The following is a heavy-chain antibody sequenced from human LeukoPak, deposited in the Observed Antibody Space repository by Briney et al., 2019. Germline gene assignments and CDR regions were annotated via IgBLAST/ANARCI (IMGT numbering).Heavy chain of an antibody. J-gene: IGHJ4*02. V-gene: IGHV4-59*01. D-gene: IGHD6-13*01. Sequence: KPSETLSLTCTVSGGSISSYYWSWIRQPPGKGLEWIGYIYYSGSTNYNPSLKSRVTISVDTSKNQFSLKLSSVTAADTAVYYCARGSGIAAAGTRYFDYWGQGTLVTVSS. CDR3: ARGSGIAAAGTRYFDY. CDR1: GGSISSYY. CDR2: IYYSGST.